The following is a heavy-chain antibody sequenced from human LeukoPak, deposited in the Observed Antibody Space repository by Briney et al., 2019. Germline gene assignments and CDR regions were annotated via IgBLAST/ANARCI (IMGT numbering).Heavy chain of an antibody. CDR1: GYTFTSYA. V-gene: IGHV1-3*01. CDR3: ARTYVWGSYRPAPFGY. Sequence: ASVKVSCKASGYTFTSYAMHWVRQAPGQRLEWMGWINAGNGNPKYSQKFQGRVTITRDTSASTAYMELSSLRSEDTAVYYCARTYVWGSYRPAPFGYWGQGTLVTVSS. J-gene: IGHJ4*02. CDR2: INAGNGNP. D-gene: IGHD3-16*02.